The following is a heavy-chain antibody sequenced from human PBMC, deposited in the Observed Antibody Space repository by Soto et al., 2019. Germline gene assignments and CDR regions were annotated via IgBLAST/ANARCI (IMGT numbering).Heavy chain of an antibody. CDR2: IYGGGNGP. CDR1: GFTFSDFA. Sequence: EVQLVDSGGGLVEPGGSLRLSCAATGFTFSDFAMSWVRQAPGKGLEWVSRIYGGGNGPHYADSVKGRVTISRDNSKNTLYLQMNSLRAEDTAVYYCAKMEGMDPWAYSFDYWGQGTLVTVSS. J-gene: IGHJ4*02. D-gene: IGHD2-2*03. V-gene: IGHV3-23*04. CDR3: AKMEGMDPWAYSFDY.